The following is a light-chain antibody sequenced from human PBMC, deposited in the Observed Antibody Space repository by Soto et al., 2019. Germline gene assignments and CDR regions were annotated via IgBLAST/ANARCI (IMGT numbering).Light chain of an antibody. J-gene: IGKJ1*01. V-gene: IGKV3-11*01. CDR1: QSVGSY. CDR3: QQRSDWPWT. CDR2: DAS. Sequence: EIVLTQSPATLSLSPGERATFSCRASQSVGSYLAWYQQKPGQAPRLLISDASNRATGIPARFSGSGSGTDFTLTISTLEPEDFAVYYCQQRSDWPWTFGQGTKVDIK.